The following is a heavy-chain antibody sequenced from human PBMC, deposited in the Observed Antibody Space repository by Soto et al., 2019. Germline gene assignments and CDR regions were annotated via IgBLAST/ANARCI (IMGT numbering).Heavy chain of an antibody. CDR1: GFTFSSYA. D-gene: IGHD4-17*01. V-gene: IGHV3-23*01. J-gene: IGHJ4*02. CDR2: ISGSGGST. CDR3: AKPDYGDYYFVD. Sequence: QTVGSLRLSCAASGFTFSSYAMSWVRQAPGKGLEWVSAISGSGGSTYYADSVKGRFTISRDNSKNTLYLQMNSLRAEDTAVYYCAKPDYGDYYFVDWGQGTLVTVSS.